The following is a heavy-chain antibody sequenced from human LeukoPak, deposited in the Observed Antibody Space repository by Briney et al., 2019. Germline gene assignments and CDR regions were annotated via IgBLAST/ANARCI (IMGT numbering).Heavy chain of an antibody. D-gene: IGHD4-17*01. V-gene: IGHV3-30-3*01. CDR1: GFTFSSYA. Sequence: GGSLRLSCAASGFTFSSYAMHWVRQAPGKGLEWVAVISYDGSNKYYADSVKGRFTISRDNSKNTLYLQMNSLRAEDTAVYYCARDRGALRGYAFDIWGQGTMVTVSS. J-gene: IGHJ3*02. CDR3: ARDRGALRGYAFDI. CDR2: ISYDGSNK.